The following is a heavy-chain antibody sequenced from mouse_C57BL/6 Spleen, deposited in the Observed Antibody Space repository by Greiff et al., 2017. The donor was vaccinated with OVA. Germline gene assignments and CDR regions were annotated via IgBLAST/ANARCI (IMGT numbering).Heavy chain of an antibody. Sequence: QVQLQQPGPELVKPGASVKLSCKASGYAFSSSWMNWVKQRPGKGLEWIGQIYPGDGDTNYNGKFKGKATLTADKSSSTAYMQLSSLTSEDSAVYSCARREDYDCYYNGYFDDWGTGTTVTVSS. CDR2: IYPGDGDT. CDR3: ARREDYDCYYNGYFDD. J-gene: IGHJ1*03. CDR1: GYAFSSSW. D-gene: IGHD2-3*01. V-gene: IGHV1-82*01.